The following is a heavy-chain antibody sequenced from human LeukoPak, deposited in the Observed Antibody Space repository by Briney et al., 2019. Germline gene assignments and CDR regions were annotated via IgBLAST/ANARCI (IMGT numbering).Heavy chain of an antibody. CDR3: ARGVGCSGGSCYGDWFDP. V-gene: IGHV4-59*12. Sequence: SETLSLTCTVSGGSISSYYWSWIRQPPGKGLEWIGYIYYSGSTYYNPSLKSRVTISVDTSKNQFSLKLSSVTAADTAVYYCARGVGCSGGSCYGDWFDPWGQGTLVTVSS. D-gene: IGHD2-15*01. J-gene: IGHJ5*02. CDR2: IYYSGST. CDR1: GGSISSYY.